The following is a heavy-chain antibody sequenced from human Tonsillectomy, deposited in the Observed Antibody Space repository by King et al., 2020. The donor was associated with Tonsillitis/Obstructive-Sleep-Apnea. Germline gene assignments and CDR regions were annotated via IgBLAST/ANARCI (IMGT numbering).Heavy chain of an antibody. CDR2: IYSGGTT. J-gene: IGHJ6*03. V-gene: IGHV3-66*01. Sequence: VQLVESGGGLVQPGGSLRLSCAASGFTVSSNYMSWVRQAPGKGLEWVSVIYSGGTTYYADSVKGRFTISRDNSNNTLYLQMNSLRAEDTAVYYCARDLGNFWSGYFTRPYYYYYMDVWGKGTTVTVSS. D-gene: IGHD3-3*01. CDR1: GFTVSSNY. CDR3: ARDLGNFWSGYFTRPYYYYYMDV.